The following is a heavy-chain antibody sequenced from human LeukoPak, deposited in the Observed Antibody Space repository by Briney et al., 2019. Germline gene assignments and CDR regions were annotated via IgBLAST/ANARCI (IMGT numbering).Heavy chain of an antibody. CDR1: GFTFSSYW. Sequence: PGGSLRLSCAASGFTFSSYWMSWVRPAPGKGLEWVAIIKQDGGQKYYVDSVKGRFNISRDNAKNSLYLQMNSLRAEDTAVYYCVRIIRGAPLVYWGQGNLVTVSS. J-gene: IGHJ4*02. D-gene: IGHD3-10*01. CDR3: VRIIRGAPLVY. CDR2: IKQDGGQK. V-gene: IGHV3-7*01.